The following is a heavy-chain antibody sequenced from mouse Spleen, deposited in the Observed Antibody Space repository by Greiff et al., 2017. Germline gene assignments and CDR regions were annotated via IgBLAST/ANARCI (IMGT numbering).Heavy chain of an antibody. CDR1: GFNINDYY. CDR3: LYYGSSYERWYFDD. D-gene: IGHD1-1*01. CDR2: IDPEDGET. Sequence: VQLQQSGAELAKPGASVKLSCTASGFNINDYYMHWVKQRTEQGLEWIGRIDPEDGETKYDQKFQGKATITADTSSNTAYLQLSSLTSEDTAVYYCLYYGSSYERWYFDDWGAGTTVTVSS. V-gene: IGHV14-2*01. J-gene: IGHJ1*01.